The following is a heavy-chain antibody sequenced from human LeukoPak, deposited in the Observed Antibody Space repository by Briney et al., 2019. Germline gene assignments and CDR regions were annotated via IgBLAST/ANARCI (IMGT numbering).Heavy chain of an antibody. Sequence: SETLSLTCTVSGGAISSYYWSWIRQPPGKGLEWSGYIYYSVSTNYNPSLTSRVTISVVTSKNQFSLKLSSVTAAATAVSYCARHYEPRYSSSWYSAHNWFDPWGQGTLVTVSS. CDR1: GGAISSYY. D-gene: IGHD6-13*01. J-gene: IGHJ5*02. V-gene: IGHV4-59*08. CDR2: IYYSVST. CDR3: ARHYEPRYSSSWYSAHNWFDP.